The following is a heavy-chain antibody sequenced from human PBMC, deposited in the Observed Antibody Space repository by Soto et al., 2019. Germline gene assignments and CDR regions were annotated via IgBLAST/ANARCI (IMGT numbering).Heavy chain of an antibody. Sequence: PSETLSLTCTVSGDSISSGPNYWSWIRQHPGKGLEWIGYIYYTGTTYYSPSLKSRVIMSLDTSKNQFSLKLSSVTAADTAVYYCARDMKFENDGGYYYYVMDVWGPGTTVTVSS. CDR1: GDSISSGPNY. D-gene: IGHD1-1*01. CDR2: IYYTGTT. J-gene: IGHJ6*02. V-gene: IGHV4-31*03. CDR3: ARDMKFENDGGYYYYVMDV.